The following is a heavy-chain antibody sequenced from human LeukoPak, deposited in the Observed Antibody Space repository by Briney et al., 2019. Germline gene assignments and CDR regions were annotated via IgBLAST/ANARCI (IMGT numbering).Heavy chain of an antibody. CDR3: ARDHHRRLYDSQARDTFDL. CDR2: IYSGGST. D-gene: IGHD3-22*01. V-gene: IGHV3-53*01. CDR1: GFTVSSNY. Sequence: PGGSLRLSCAASGFTVSSNYMSWVRQAPGKGLEWVSVIYSGGSTYYADSVKGRFTISRDNAKNSLYLQMNSLRAEDTAVYYCARDHHRRLYDSQARDTFDLWGQGTMVTVSS. J-gene: IGHJ3*01.